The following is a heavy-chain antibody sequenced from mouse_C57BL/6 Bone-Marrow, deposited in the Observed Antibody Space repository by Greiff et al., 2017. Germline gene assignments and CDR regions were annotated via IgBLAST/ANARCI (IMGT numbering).Heavy chain of an antibody. Sequence: VQLQQSGAELARPGASVKLSCKASGYTFTSYGISWVKQRTGQGLEWIGEIYPRSGNTYYNEKFKGKATLTADKSSSTAYMELRSLTSEDSAVYFCARGAIYYGNFAWFAYWGKGLWSLSLQ. D-gene: IGHD2-1*01. J-gene: IGHJ3*01. CDR1: GYTFTSYG. V-gene: IGHV1-81*01. CDR2: IYPRSGNT. CDR3: ARGAIYYGNFAWFAY.